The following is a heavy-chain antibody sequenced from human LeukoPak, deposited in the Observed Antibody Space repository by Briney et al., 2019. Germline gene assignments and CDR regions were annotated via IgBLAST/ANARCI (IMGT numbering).Heavy chain of an antibody. D-gene: IGHD2/OR15-2a*01. Sequence: SSETLSLTCTVPGGSISSYYWSWIRQPPGKGLEWIGYIYYSGSTNYNPSLKSRVTISVDTSKNQFSLKLSSVTAADTAVYYCSRGIARNYYYYMDVWGKGTTVTVSS. CDR3: SRGIARNYYYYMDV. CDR2: IYYSGST. J-gene: IGHJ6*03. CDR1: GGSISSYY. V-gene: IGHV4-59*01.